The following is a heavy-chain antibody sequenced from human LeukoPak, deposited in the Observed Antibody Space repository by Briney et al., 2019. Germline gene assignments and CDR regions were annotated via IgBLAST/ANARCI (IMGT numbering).Heavy chain of an antibody. CDR2: IYSGGST. Sequence: GRSLRLSWAASGFTVSSNYMSWVRQAPGKGLEWVSVIYSGGSTYYADSVKGRFTISRDNSKNTLYLQMNSLRAEDTAVYYCARTWNTLDYWGQGTLVTVSS. V-gene: IGHV3-66*01. CDR1: GFTVSSNY. J-gene: IGHJ4*02. CDR3: ARTWNTLDY. D-gene: IGHD1/OR15-1a*01.